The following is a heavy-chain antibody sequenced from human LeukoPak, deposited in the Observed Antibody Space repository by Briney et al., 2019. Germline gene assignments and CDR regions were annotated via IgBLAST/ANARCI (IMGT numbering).Heavy chain of an antibody. D-gene: IGHD6-19*01. J-gene: IGHJ4*02. CDR1: GDSHSSKNGP. CDR3: ARDFGTTGWHAFDY. Sequence: SQTLSLICVVSGDSHSSKNGPWNWISQSRAGGLGWLGRTYYRYKRYNDYAESMEGRMTISQDTSKNQYSLNLNSVTPDDTAVYYCARDFGTTGWHAFDYWGQGTLVTVSS. V-gene: IGHV6-1*01. CDR2: TYYRYKRYN.